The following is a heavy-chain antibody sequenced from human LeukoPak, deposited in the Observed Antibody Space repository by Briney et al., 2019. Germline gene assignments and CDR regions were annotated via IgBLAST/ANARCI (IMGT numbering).Heavy chain of an antibody. CDR3: ARQVSNLYFEYFQL. V-gene: IGHV4-39*01. Sequence: SETLSLTCTVSGGSISSSRNYWGWIRQPPGKRLERIVSIHYSGSTYYSPSLKRQDTISVSTTKNQFSLKLTSVTAADTAVYYCARQVSNLYFEYFQLWGQGTLVTVSS. J-gene: IGHJ1*01. CDR2: IHYSGST. CDR1: GGSISSSRNY. D-gene: IGHD4-11*01.